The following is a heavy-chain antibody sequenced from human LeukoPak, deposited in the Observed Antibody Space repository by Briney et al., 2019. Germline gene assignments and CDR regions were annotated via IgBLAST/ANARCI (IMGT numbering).Heavy chain of an antibody. CDR1: GFTFSSYA. CDR3: ARDWGSSSWHGKL. J-gene: IGHJ4*02. D-gene: IGHD6-13*01. CDR2: VSGSGGST. Sequence: PGGSLRLSCAASGFTFSSYAMSWVRQAPGKGLEWVSAVSGSGGSTYYADSVKGRFTISRDNSKNTLYLQMNSLRAEDTAVYYCARDWGSSSWHGKLWGQGTLVTVSS. V-gene: IGHV3-23*01.